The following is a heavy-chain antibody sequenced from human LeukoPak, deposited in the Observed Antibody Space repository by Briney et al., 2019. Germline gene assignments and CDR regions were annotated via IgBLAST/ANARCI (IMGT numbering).Heavy chain of an antibody. D-gene: IGHD6-13*01. J-gene: IGHJ4*02. Sequence: AGGSLRLSCAASGFTFSSYGMHWVRQAPGKGLEWVAVISYDGSNKYYADSVKGRLTISRDNSKNTLYLQMNSLRAEDTAVYYCAKVSTDINFDYWGQGTLVTVSS. V-gene: IGHV3-30*18. CDR2: ISYDGSNK. CDR1: GFTFSSYG. CDR3: AKVSTDINFDY.